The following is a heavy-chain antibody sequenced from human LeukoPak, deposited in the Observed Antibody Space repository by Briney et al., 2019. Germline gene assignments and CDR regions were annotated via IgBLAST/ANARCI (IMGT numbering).Heavy chain of an antibody. J-gene: IGHJ4*02. D-gene: IGHD1-26*01. CDR3: AKSWDIWDN. Sequence: ASVKVSCKASGYSATGYYIHWVRQAPGQGLEWMGWINPNSGDTKYEQKFQGRVTMTRDTSTRTTYMELSGLTSDDTAVYYCAKSWDIWDNWGQGTLVTVSS. V-gene: IGHV1-2*02. CDR1: GYSATGYY. CDR2: INPNSGDT.